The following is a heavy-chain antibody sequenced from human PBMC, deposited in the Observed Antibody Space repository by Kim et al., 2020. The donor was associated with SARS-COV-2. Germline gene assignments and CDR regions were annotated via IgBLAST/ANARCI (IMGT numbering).Heavy chain of an antibody. CDR3: ARLGTGFLAWRVSLWYQPLRFDY. Sequence: SETLSLTCAVSGGSISSSNWWSWVRQPPGKGLEWIGEIYHSGSTNYNPSLKSRVTISVDKSKNQFSLKLSSVTAADTAVYYCARLGTGFLAWRVSLWYQPLRFDYWGQGTLVTVSS. V-gene: IGHV4-4*02. CDR2: IYHSGST. CDR1: GGSISSSNW. D-gene: IGHD2-15*01. J-gene: IGHJ4*02.